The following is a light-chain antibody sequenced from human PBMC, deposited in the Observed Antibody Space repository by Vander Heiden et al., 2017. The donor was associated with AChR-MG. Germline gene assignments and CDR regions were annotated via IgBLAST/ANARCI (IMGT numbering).Light chain of an antibody. CDR3: NSRDSSGNLVV. CDR1: RLSSYY. CDR2: GKK. V-gene: IGLV3-19*01. J-gene: IGLJ2*01. Sequence: SSALTQDPAVSVSLGQTVRITCQGDRLSSYYSSWYQQKPGQAPGSVIYGKKNRPSGIPDRCSGSSSGNTASVTITGAQAEDEADYYWNSRDSSGNLVVFGGGTKLTGL.